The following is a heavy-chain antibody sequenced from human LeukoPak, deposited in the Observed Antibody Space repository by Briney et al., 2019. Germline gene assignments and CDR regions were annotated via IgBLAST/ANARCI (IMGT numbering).Heavy chain of an antibody. V-gene: IGHV1-69-2*01. CDR1: GYTFTDYY. CDR3: ALDHGDYYYYMDV. Sequence: ASVKVSCKVSGYTFTDYYMHWVQQAPGKGLEWMGLVDPEDGETIYAEKFQGRVTITADTSTDTAYMELSSLRSEDTAVYYCALDHGDYYYYMDVWGKGTTVTVSS. J-gene: IGHJ6*03. CDR2: VDPEDGET.